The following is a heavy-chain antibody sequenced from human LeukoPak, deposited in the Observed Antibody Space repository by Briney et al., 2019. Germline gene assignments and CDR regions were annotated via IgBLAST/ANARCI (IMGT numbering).Heavy chain of an antibody. CDR1: GGTFSSYA. Sequence: ASVKVSCKASGGTFSSYAISWVRQAPGQGLEWMGRIIPISGIANYAQKFQGRVTITADKSTSTAYMELSSLRSEDTAVYYCARDTYSGSYYRRSKNWFDPWGQGTLVTVPS. J-gene: IGHJ5*02. CDR3: ARDTYSGSYYRRSKNWFDP. CDR2: IIPISGIA. D-gene: IGHD1-26*01. V-gene: IGHV1-69*04.